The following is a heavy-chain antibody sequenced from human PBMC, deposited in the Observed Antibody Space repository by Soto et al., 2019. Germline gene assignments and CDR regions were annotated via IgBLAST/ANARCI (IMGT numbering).Heavy chain of an antibody. V-gene: IGHV3-30*18. CDR3: AKDIAARQGSYFDY. Sequence: QVQLVESGGGVVQPGRSLRLSCAASGFTFSSYGMHWVRQAPGKGLEWVAVISYDGSNKYYADSVKGRFTISRDNSKNTLYLQMNSLRAEDTAVYYCAKDIAARQGSYFDYWGQGTLVTVSS. J-gene: IGHJ4*02. CDR1: GFTFSSYG. CDR2: ISYDGSNK. D-gene: IGHD6-6*01.